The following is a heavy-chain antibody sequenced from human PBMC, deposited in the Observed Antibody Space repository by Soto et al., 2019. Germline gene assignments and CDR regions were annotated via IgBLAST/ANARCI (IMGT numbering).Heavy chain of an antibody. CDR1: GGSISSYY. CDR3: ASRSAPHYYDGMDV. Sequence: QVQLQESGPGLVKPSETLSLTCTVSGGSISSYYWSWIRQPPGKGLEWIGYIYYSGSTNYNPSLKSRATISVATSKTQVALKLSSVTAADTAVYYCASRSAPHYYDGMDVWGQGTTVTVSS. V-gene: IGHV4-59*01. CDR2: IYYSGST. J-gene: IGHJ6*02.